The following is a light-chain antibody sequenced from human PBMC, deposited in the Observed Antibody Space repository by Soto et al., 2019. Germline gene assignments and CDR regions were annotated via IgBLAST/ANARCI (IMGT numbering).Light chain of an antibody. CDR3: QQRSNWPPIT. V-gene: IGKV3-11*01. CDR1: QSVRTY. CDR2: DAS. Sequence: EIVLTQSPATLSLSPGERATLSCRASQSVRTYLAWYQQKPGQAPRLLIYDASNRATGIPARFSGSGSGTDFTITISSLEPEDFAVYYCQQRSNWPPITFGQGTRLEIK. J-gene: IGKJ5*01.